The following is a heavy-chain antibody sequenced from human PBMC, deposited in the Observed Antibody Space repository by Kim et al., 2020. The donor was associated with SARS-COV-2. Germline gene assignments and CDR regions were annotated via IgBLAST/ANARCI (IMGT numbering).Heavy chain of an antibody. Sequence: GGSLRLSCAASGFTFSSYAMSWVRQTPGKGLEWVSTISGSDDSTYNADSVKGRFAISRDDSKNTLYLQMNSLRAEDTAIYYCAKGRSGSPPAALNYWGQGTRVTVSS. D-gene: IGHD1-26*01. CDR2: ISGSDDST. CDR1: GFTFSSYA. V-gene: IGHV3-23*01. J-gene: IGHJ4*02. CDR3: AKGRSGSPPAALNY.